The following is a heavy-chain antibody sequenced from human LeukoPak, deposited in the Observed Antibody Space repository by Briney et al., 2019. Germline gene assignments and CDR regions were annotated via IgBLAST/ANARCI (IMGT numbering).Heavy chain of an antibody. V-gene: IGHV3-23*01. CDR2: ISGSGGST. J-gene: IGHJ4*02. CDR3: AKDRGYCSSSSCYASDY. CDR1: GFTFSSYA. Sequence: GGPLRLSCAASGFTFSSYAMSWVRQAPGKGLEWVSAISGSGGSTYYADSVKGRFTISRDNSKNTLYLQMNSLRAEDTAVYYCAKDRGYCSSSSCYASDYWGQGTLVTVSS. D-gene: IGHD2-2*01.